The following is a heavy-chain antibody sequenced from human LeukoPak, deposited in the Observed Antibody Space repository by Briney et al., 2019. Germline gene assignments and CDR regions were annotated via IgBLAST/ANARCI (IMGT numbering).Heavy chain of an antibody. D-gene: IGHD6-13*01. CDR1: GFSFGDYS. CDR3: ARGVRAAAGITDFDY. Sequence: PGRSLRLSCTASGFSFGDYSMNWFRQAPGKGLEWVSSISSSSSYIYYADSVKGRFTISRDNAKNSLYLQMNSLRAEDTAVYYCARGVRAAAGITDFDYWGQGTLVTVSS. J-gene: IGHJ4*02. V-gene: IGHV3-21*01. CDR2: ISSSSSYI.